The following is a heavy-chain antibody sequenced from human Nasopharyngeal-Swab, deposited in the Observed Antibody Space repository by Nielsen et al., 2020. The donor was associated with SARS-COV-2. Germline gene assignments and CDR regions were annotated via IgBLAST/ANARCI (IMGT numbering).Heavy chain of an antibody. CDR3: ARDFDSWNDLDS. CDR2: IKRDGSER. Sequence: GGSLRLSCAASGFTFSSYWMHWVRQAPGKGLVWVANIKRDGSERYYVDSVKGRFTISRDNAKDSLYLQMNSLSAEDTAIYYCARDFDSWNDLDSWGQGTLVSVSS. D-gene: IGHD1-20*01. CDR1: GFTFSSYW. V-gene: IGHV3-7*03. J-gene: IGHJ4*02.